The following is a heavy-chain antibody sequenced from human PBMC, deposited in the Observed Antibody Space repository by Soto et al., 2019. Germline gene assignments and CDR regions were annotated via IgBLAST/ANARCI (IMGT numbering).Heavy chain of an antibody. Sequence: SETLSLTCAVYGGSFSGYYWSWIRQPPGKGLEWIGEINHSGSTNYNPSLKSRVTISVDTSKNQFSLKLSSVTAADTAVYYCARTSSSDQKTRLTYYSSRSGSFQHWGQGTLVTVSS. D-gene: IGHD6-13*01. J-gene: IGHJ1*01. CDR3: ARTSSSDQKTRLTYYSSRSGSFQH. CDR1: GGSFSGYY. V-gene: IGHV4-34*01. CDR2: INHSGST.